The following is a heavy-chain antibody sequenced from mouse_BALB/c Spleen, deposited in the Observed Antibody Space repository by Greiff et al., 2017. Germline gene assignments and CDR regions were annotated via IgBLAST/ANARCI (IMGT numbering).Heavy chain of an antibody. CDR2: IYPSDSYT. J-gene: IGHJ2*01. CDR3: TRRLGLTFDY. D-gene: IGHD3-1*01. CDR1: GYTFTSYW. V-gene: IGHV1-69*02. Sequence: QVHVKQPGAELVRPGASVKLSCKASGYTFTSYWINWVKQRPGQGLEWIGNIYPSDSYTNYNQKFKDKATLTVDKSSSTAYMQLSSPTSEDSAVYYCTRRLGLTFDYWGQGTTLTVSS.